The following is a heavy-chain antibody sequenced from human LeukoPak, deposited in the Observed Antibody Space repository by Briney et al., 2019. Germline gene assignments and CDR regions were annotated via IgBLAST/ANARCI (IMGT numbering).Heavy chain of an antibody. V-gene: IGHV6-1*01. Sequence: SQTLSLTCAISGDSVSSNSLAWTWIRQSPSRGLEWLGRTYYRSKWFYDYPLSLKSRITFDPDTSKNHFSLHLRSVTPEDTAVYYCVRVSGDNLFDHWAQGTLVTVYS. D-gene: IGHD5-24*01. CDR2: TYYRSKWFY. CDR3: VRVSGDNLFDH. CDR1: GDSVSSNSLA. J-gene: IGHJ4*02.